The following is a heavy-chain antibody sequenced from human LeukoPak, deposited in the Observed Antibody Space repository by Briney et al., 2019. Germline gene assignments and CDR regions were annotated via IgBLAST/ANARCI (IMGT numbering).Heavy chain of an antibody. V-gene: IGHV4-59*01. CDR3: ARGPWGIATADTNFDY. D-gene: IGHD6-13*01. CDR1: GGSISSYY. CDR2: IYYSGST. Sequence: SETLSLTCTVSGGSISSYYWSWIQQPPGKGLEWIGYIYYSGSTNYNPSLKSRVTISIDTSKNQFSLKLSSVTAADTAVYYCARGPWGIATADTNFDYWGQGTLVTVSS. J-gene: IGHJ4*02.